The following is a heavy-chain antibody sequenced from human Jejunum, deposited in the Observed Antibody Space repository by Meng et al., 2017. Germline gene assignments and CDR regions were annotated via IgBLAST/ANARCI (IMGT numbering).Heavy chain of an antibody. J-gene: IGHJ2*01. D-gene: IGHD1-1*01. CDR1: GASMSSGNYY. V-gene: IGHV4-31*01. Sequence: QLTLREQGPGLVNPSQPLSLTCTVSGASMSSGNYYWTWIRQHPGKGLEWIGYIYYSGSTYYNPSLQSLVTISIDMSENQFSLKLTSVTAADTAVYYCARVNWTSSYWYFDLWGRGTLVTVSS. CDR3: ARVNWTSSYWYFDL. CDR2: IYYSGST.